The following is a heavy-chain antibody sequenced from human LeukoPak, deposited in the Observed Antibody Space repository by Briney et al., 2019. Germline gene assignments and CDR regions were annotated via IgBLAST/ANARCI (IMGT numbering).Heavy chain of an antibody. CDR1: GYTFTSYG. D-gene: IGHD3-3*01. CDR2: ISAYNGNT. J-gene: IGHJ4*02. Sequence: GASVKVSCTASGYTFTSYGISWGREAPGQGLEWMGWISAYNGNTNYAQKLQGRVTMTADTPTSTAYMELRSLRSDDTAVYYCARDVPRYDFWSEYHPTRFDYWGQGTLVTVSS. V-gene: IGHV1-18*01. CDR3: ARDVPRYDFWSEYHPTRFDY.